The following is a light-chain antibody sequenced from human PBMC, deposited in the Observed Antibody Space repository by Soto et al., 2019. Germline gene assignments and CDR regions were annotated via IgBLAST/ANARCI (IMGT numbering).Light chain of an antibody. CDR3: QQYDNLPLT. V-gene: IGKV1-33*01. J-gene: IGKJ4*01. CDR1: QDISNY. Sequence: DIVVTQSPSSLAASVGDRVTITCQASQDISNYLNWYQQKPGKAPKLLIYDASNLETGVPSRFSGSGSGTDFTFTISSLQPEDIATYYCQQYDNLPLTFGGGTKVDIK. CDR2: DAS.